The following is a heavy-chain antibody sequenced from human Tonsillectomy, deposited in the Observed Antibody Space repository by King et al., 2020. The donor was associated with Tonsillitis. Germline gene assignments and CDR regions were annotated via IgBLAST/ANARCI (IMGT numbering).Heavy chain of an antibody. CDR3: ARRRPTEDAFDI. J-gene: IGHJ3*02. V-gene: IGHV3-11*05. Sequence: VQLVESGGGLVKPGGSLRLSCAASGFSFSDYFMNWIRQAPGKGLEWISYISSSSSYTNYADSVKGRFTISRDNAKNSLYLQMNSLRAEDTAIYYCARRRPTEDAFDIWGLGTMVTVSS. D-gene: IGHD1-14*01. CDR2: ISSSSSYT. CDR1: GFSFSDYF.